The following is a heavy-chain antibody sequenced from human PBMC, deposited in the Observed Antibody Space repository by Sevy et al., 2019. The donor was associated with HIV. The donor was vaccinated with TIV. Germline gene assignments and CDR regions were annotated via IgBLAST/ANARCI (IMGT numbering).Heavy chain of an antibody. J-gene: IGHJ4*02. Sequence: GESLKISCKGSGYSFTSYWIGWVRQMPGKGLEWMGIIYPGDSDTRYSPSFQGQVTILADKSISTAYLQWSSLKASDTAMYYCARQSSIAARRSLYYFDYWGQGTLVTVSS. V-gene: IGHV5-51*01. CDR3: ARQSSIAARRSLYYFDY. CDR2: IYPGDSDT. D-gene: IGHD6-6*01. CDR1: GYSFTSYW.